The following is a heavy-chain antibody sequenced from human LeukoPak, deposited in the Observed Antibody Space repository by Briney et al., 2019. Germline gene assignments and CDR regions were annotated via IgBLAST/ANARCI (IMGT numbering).Heavy chain of an antibody. CDR1: GFTFSSYS. V-gene: IGHV3-48*02. CDR3: AKAHTMTTLYWFDP. J-gene: IGHJ5*02. Sequence: TGGSLRLSCAASGFTFSSYSMNWVRQAPGRGLDWVSYISTDSSTIYYADSVKGRFTISRDNAKNSLYLQMNSLRDEDTAVYYCAKAHTMTTLYWFDPWGQGTLVTVSS. CDR2: ISTDSSTI. D-gene: IGHD4-17*01.